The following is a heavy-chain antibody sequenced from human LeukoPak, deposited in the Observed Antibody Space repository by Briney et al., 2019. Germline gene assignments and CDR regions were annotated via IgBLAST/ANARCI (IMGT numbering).Heavy chain of an antibody. Sequence: PSETLSLTCTVSGGSIRSSNYYWGWIRQSPGKGLEWIGNIYYSGTTYYNPSLKSRVTISVDPSKNQISLKLNSVTAADTAVYYCARGVVVVAANTWFDPWGQGTLVTVSS. CDR1: GGSIRSSNYY. D-gene: IGHD2-15*01. CDR2: IYYSGTT. CDR3: ARGVVVVAANTWFDP. V-gene: IGHV4-39*01. J-gene: IGHJ5*02.